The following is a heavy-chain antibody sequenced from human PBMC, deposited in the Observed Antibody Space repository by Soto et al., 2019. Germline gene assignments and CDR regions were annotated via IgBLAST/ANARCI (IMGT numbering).Heavy chain of an antibody. D-gene: IGHD2-15*01. CDR1: GFSLSTSGVG. CDR2: IYWDGDK. CDR3: VHSSRGCDCSGSRCYFYDF. V-gene: IGHV2-5*05. Sequence: SGPTLVNPTQTLTLTCTFSGFSLSTSGVGVGWIRQPPGGALEWLAIIYWDGDKRYGPSLKNRLTIMTDTSKNQVVLIMTDMDPVDTGTYYCVHSSRGCDCSGSRCYFYDFCGQGTPVPVSS. J-gene: IGHJ4*02.